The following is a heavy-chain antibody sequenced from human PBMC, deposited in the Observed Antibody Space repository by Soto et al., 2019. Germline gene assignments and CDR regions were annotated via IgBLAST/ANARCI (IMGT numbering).Heavy chain of an antibody. J-gene: IGHJ3*02. D-gene: IGHD2-21*01. Sequence: EEQLVESGGGLVQPGGSLRLSCAVSGFTVKANFMNWVRQAPGKAPQWVAVLYPGPGTYYADSVKGRFTISRDDYTNTLFLQMSNIRAEETSVYYCARQCGCYCSNAFTMWGQGNMVTVSS. CDR3: ARQCGCYCSNAFTM. V-gene: IGHV3-66*04. CDR1: GFTVKANF. CDR2: LYPGPGT.